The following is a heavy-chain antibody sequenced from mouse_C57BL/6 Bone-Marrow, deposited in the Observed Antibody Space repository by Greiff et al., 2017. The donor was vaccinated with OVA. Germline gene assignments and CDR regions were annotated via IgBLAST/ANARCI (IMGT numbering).Heavy chain of an antibody. Sequence: QVQLKESGAELVRPGASVKMSCKASGYTFTSYNMHWVKQTPRQGLEWIGAIYPGNGDTSYNQKFKGKATLTVDKSSSTAYMQLSSLTSEDSAVYFCARGTYDYDGVDYWGQGTTLTVSS. D-gene: IGHD2-4*01. V-gene: IGHV1-12*01. CDR3: ARGTYDYDGVDY. CDR1: GYTFTSYN. CDR2: IYPGNGDT. J-gene: IGHJ2*01.